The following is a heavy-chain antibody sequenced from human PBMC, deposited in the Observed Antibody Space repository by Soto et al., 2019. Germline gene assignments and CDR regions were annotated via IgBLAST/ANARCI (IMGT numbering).Heavy chain of an antibody. CDR1: GYTFTSFY. CDR3: AKPQIARHYYYGMEV. J-gene: IGHJ6*02. V-gene: IGHV1-46*01. Sequence: QVQLVQSGAEVKKPAASVKVSCKASGYTFTSFYMHWVRQAPGQGLEWMGIINPSGTTTDYAQKFQGRVTMTRDTSTSTYYMELNSLTSEDTAVYYCAKPQIARHYYYGMEVWGQGTAVTVSS. CDR2: INPSGTTT.